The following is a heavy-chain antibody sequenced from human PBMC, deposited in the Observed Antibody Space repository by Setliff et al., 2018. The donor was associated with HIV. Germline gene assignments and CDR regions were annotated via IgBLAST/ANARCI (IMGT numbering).Heavy chain of an antibody. CDR3: ARAVFWSGSPYYKGMDV. CDR2: INGDYGTT. Sequence: ASVKVSCKASGYTFTTYAMHWVRQAPGQGLEWMGWINGDYGTTKYSQRFQGRVTITRDTSASTAYMELNSLTAEDTAVYFCARAVFWSGSPYYKGMDVWGQGTTVTVSS. V-gene: IGHV1-3*01. D-gene: IGHD3-3*01. CDR1: GYTFTTYA. J-gene: IGHJ6*02.